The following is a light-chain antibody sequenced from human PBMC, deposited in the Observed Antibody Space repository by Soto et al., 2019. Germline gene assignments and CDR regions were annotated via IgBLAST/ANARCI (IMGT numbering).Light chain of an antibody. CDR2: EVV. V-gene: IGLV2-14*02. Sequence: QSALTQPASVSGSPGQSITISCTGTSSDVGNYQLVSWYQQHLGKAPKLIIYEVVQRPSGVPDRFSGSKSGNTASLTVSGLQAADEADYFCKSYAGSNTYVFGSGTKVTVL. CDR3: KSYAGSNTYV. J-gene: IGLJ1*01. CDR1: SSDVGNYQL.